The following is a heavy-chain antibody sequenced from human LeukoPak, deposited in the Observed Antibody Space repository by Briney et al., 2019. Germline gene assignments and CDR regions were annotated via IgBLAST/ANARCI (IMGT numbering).Heavy chain of an antibody. V-gene: IGHV4-31*03. J-gene: IGHJ4*02. Sequence: SETLSLTCTVSGGSISSGGYYWSWIRQHPGKGLEWIGYIYYSGSTYYNPSLKSRVTISVDTSKNQLSLKLSSVTAADTAVYYCARCRGCSSTSCYYYFDYWGQGTLVTVSS. CDR2: IYYSGST. D-gene: IGHD2-2*01. CDR3: ARCRGCSSTSCYYYFDY. CDR1: GGSISSGGYY.